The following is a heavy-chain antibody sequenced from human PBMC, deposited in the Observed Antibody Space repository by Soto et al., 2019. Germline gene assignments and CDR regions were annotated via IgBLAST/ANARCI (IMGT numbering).Heavy chain of an antibody. CDR3: TRGPPRVQWFDP. V-gene: IGHV4-61*01. CDR2: IYFTGST. CDR1: GGAVSSGTYY. Sequence: SETLSLTCTVSGGAVSSGTYYWSWIRQPPGKGLEWIGHIYFTGSTNYNPSLKSRVTMSLDASRNQFSLKLSSVTAADTAVYYCTRGPPRVQWFDPWGLGTLVTVSS. J-gene: IGHJ5*02.